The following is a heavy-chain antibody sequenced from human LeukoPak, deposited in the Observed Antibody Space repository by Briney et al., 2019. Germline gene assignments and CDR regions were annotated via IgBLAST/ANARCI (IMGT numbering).Heavy chain of an antibody. V-gene: IGHV4-34*01. CDR2: INPSGRI. CDR1: GGSFSGYY. Sequence: PSETLSLTCAVYGGSFSGYYWTWIRQAPGKGLEWIGEINPSGRISYNPSLKSRLTISVDASKNQFSLNLRSLTAADTAVYYCARGRHEVGMIVVVMTAVSYYLDVWGKGTTVTVS. D-gene: IGHD3-22*01. CDR3: ARGRHEVGMIVVVMTAVSYYLDV. J-gene: IGHJ6*03.